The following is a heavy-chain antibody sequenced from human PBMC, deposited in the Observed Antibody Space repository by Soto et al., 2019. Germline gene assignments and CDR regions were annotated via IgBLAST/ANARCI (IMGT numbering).Heavy chain of an antibody. Sequence: EVQLVESGGGLVQPGGSLRLSCEASGFTFRNYDMHWVRQGTGKGLEWVSGISAAGDPDYADSVEGRFTISRENAQNSFFLQTNSRRGGDTAVYYFATTDSDFYGLDVWGQGTRVLVSS. V-gene: IGHV3-13*05. J-gene: IGHJ6*02. CDR1: GFTFRNYD. D-gene: IGHD1-1*01. CDR2: ISAAGDP. CDR3: ATTDSDFYGLDV.